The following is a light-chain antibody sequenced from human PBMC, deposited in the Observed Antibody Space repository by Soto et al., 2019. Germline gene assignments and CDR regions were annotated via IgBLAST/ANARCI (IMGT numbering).Light chain of an antibody. J-gene: IGKJ2*01. CDR1: LSVSSSY. CDR3: QQYGSSPYT. CDR2: GAS. Sequence: EIVLTQSPGTLSLSPGERATLSCRASLSVSSSYLAWYQQKPGQAPRLLIYGASSGATGIPDRFSGSGSGTDFTLTISRLEPEDFAVYYCQQYGSSPYTFGQGTKLEIK. V-gene: IGKV3-20*01.